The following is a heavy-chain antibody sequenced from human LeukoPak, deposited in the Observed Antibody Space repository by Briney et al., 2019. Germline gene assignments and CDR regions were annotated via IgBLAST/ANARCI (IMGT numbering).Heavy chain of an antibody. D-gene: IGHD2-2*02. CDR1: GGSFSGYY. V-gene: IGHV4-4*07. CDR2: IFSSGNT. J-gene: IGHJ3*02. Sequence: PSQTLSLTCTVSGGSFSGYYWSWIRQPAGKGLEWIGRIFSSGNTNYNPSLKSRVTMSVDTSKNQVSLELSSVTAADTAVYYCARVGYCSSTTCYIKAFDIWGQGTVVTVSS. CDR3: ARVGYCSSTTCYIKAFDI.